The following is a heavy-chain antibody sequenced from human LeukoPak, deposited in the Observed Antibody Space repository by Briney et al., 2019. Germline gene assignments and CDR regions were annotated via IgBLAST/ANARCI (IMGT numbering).Heavy chain of an antibody. CDR3: ARVDPRGYYYYMDV. Sequence: SVKVSCKAPGGTFSSYAISWVRQAPGQGLEWMERIIPIFGTANYAQKFQGRVTITTDESTSTAYMELSSLRSEDTAVYYCARVDPRGYYYYMDVWGKGTTVTVSS. CDR1: GGTFSSYA. V-gene: IGHV1-69*05. D-gene: IGHD2-15*01. J-gene: IGHJ6*03. CDR2: IIPIFGTA.